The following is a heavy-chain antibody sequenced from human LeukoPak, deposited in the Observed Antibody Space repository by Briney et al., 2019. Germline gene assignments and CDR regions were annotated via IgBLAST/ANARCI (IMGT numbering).Heavy chain of an antibody. J-gene: IGHJ4*02. Sequence: SETLSLTCAVYGGSFSGYYWSWIRQPPGKGLEWIGEINHSGSTNYNPSLKSRVTISVDTSKNQFSLKLSSVTAADTAVYYCASTHGLVHVPTFYYFDYWGQGTLVTVSS. D-gene: IGHD6-19*01. CDR3: ASTHGLVHVPTFYYFDY. V-gene: IGHV4-34*01. CDR2: INHSGST. CDR1: GGSFSGYY.